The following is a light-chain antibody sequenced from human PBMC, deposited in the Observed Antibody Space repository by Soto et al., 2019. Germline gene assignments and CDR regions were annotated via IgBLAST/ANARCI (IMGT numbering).Light chain of an antibody. V-gene: IGKV3-20*01. CDR1: QSVRSNY. J-gene: IGKJ2*01. CDR3: QQYGSSAYT. CDR2: GAS. Sequence: EIVLTQSPGTLSLSPGERATLSCRASQSVRSNYLAWYQQKPGQAPRLLIYGASSSATGIPDKFSGSGSGTDFTLTISRLEPEDFAVYYCQQYGSSAYTFGQGTTLEIK.